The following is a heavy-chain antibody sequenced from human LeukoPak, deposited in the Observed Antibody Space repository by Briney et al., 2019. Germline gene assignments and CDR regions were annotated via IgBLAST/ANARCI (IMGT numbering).Heavy chain of an antibody. J-gene: IGHJ4*02. CDR1: GFTFGDYS. CDR2: IRSKAYGGTI. CDR3: SRNPYYDFCCFDY. Sequence: GGSLRLSCTASGFTFGDYSMSWFRQAPGRGREWVGFIRSKAYGGTIQYAASVRGRFTISKDDSKSIAYLQIDSLKTEDTAMYYCSRNPYYDFCCFDYWGQGTLVTVSS. D-gene: IGHD3-3*01. V-gene: IGHV3-49*03.